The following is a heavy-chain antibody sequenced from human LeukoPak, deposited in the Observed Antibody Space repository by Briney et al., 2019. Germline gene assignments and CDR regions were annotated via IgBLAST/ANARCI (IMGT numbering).Heavy chain of an antibody. V-gene: IGHV3-23*01. Sequence: GGSLRLSCAASGFTFSNYDMSWVRQAPGKGLEWVSSISDSGGSTYYADSVKGRFTISRDNSKNTLYLQMTNLRAADTAVYYCAKDLSRAVAADWFDPWDQGSLVAVSS. CDR2: ISDSGGST. CDR1: GFTFSNYD. D-gene: IGHD6-19*01. CDR3: AKDLSRAVAADWFDP. J-gene: IGHJ5*02.